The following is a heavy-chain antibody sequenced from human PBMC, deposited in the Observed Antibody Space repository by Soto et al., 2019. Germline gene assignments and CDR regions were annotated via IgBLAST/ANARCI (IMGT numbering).Heavy chain of an antibody. Sequence: QVQLQESGPGLVKPSETLSLTCTVSGGSVSSDTYYWSWIRQPPGKGLEWIGYIYYSGSTNYNSSLKSRVTMSVDLSKNQSSLKLSSVTAADTAVYYCARIVTTMSDAFDIWGQGTMVTVSS. D-gene: IGHD2-21*02. CDR1: GGSVSSDTYY. CDR2: IYYSGST. CDR3: ARIVTTMSDAFDI. J-gene: IGHJ3*02. V-gene: IGHV4-61*01.